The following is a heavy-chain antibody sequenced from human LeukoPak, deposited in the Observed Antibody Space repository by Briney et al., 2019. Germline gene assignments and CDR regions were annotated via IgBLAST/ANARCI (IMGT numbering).Heavy chain of an antibody. V-gene: IGHV1-24*01. Sequence: ASVKVSCTVSGYTLTELSMHWVRQAPGKGLEWMGGFDPEDGETIYAQKFQGRVTMTEDTSTDTAYMELSSLRSEDTAVYYCATYSSGWTRYYFDYWGQGTLVTVSS. CDR1: GYTLTELS. J-gene: IGHJ4*02. D-gene: IGHD6-19*01. CDR2: FDPEDGET. CDR3: ATYSSGWTRYYFDY.